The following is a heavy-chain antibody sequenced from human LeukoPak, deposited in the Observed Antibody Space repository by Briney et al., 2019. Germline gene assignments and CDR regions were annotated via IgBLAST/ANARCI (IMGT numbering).Heavy chain of an antibody. CDR2: IYYTGTT. V-gene: IGHV4-59*12. CDR1: GGSISGYY. D-gene: IGHD3-16*01. CDR3: VRLILGSTTAGN. J-gene: IGHJ4*02. Sequence: PSETLSLTCTVSGGSISGYYWSWIRQPPGEGLEWIAYIYYTGTTNYRPSLKSRVTISLDTSKNQFSLMVNSVTAADTAVYYCVRLILGSTTAGNWGQGNLVTVSS.